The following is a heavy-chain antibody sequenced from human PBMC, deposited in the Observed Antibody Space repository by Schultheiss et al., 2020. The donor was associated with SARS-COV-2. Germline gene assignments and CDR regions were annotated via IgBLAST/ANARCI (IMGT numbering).Heavy chain of an antibody. CDR2: INHSGST. CDR1: GGSISSYY. J-gene: IGHJ2*01. D-gene: IGHD3-3*01. V-gene: IGHV4-59*08. CDR3: ARTRKSDFWSGYYLYDSYWYFDL. Sequence: SETLSLTCTVSGGSISSYYWSWIRQPPGKGLEWIGEINHSGSTNYNPSLKSRVTISVDTSKNQFSLKLSAVTAADTAVYYCARTRKSDFWSGYYLYDSYWYFDLWGRGTLVTVSS.